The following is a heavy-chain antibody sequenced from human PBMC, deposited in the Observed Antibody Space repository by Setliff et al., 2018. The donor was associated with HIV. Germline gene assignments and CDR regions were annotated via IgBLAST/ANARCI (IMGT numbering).Heavy chain of an antibody. CDR2: INPSEST. CDR3: ARGRGSSSSWPIDY. J-gene: IGHJ4*02. Sequence: SETLSLTCAVYGGSFSNHYWTWIRQPPGKGLEWIGEINPSESTHYNPSLKSRVTISVDTSKNQFSLKLSSVTAADTAVYFCARGRGSSSSWPIDYWGQGTLVTVSS. D-gene: IGHD6-13*01. V-gene: IGHV4-34*01. CDR1: GGSFSNHY.